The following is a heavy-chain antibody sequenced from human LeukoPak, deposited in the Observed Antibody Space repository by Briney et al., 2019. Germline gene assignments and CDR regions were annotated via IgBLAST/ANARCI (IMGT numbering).Heavy chain of an antibody. CDR2: INSDGSNT. Sequence: GGSLRLSCAASGFTFSSYWMPWVRQAPGKGLVWVSHINSDGSNTTYADSVKGRFSISRDNAKNTLYPQMNSLRAEDTAIYYCAREGVGFDYWGQGTLVTVSS. CDR3: AREGVGFDY. D-gene: IGHD1-26*01. CDR1: GFTFSSYW. J-gene: IGHJ4*02. V-gene: IGHV3-74*03.